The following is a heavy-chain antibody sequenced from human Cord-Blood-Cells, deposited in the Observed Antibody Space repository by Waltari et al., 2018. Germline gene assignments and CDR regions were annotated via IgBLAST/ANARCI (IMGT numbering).Heavy chain of an antibody. Sequence: QVQLQESGPGLVKPSGTLSLACTVSGGSISSYYWRWIRQPPGKGLEWIGYIYYSGSTNYNPSLKSRVTISVDTSKNQFSLKLSSVTAADTAVYYCARAVGMSRNYFDYWGQGTLVTVSS. CDR2: IYYSGST. CDR1: GGSISSYY. D-gene: IGHD2-21*01. V-gene: IGHV4-59*01. J-gene: IGHJ4*02. CDR3: ARAVGMSRNYFDY.